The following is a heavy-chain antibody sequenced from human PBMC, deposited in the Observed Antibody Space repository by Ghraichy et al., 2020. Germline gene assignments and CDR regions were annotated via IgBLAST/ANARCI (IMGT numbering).Heavy chain of an antibody. CDR1: GGSISSGGYY. CDR3: ARGKDSSGYDYYYYGMDV. J-gene: IGHJ6*02. CDR2: IYYSGST. D-gene: IGHD3-22*01. Sequence: TLSLTCTVSGGSISSGGYYWSWIRQHPGKGLEWIGYIYYSGSTYYNPSLKSRVTISVDTSKNQFSLKLSSVTAADTAVYYCARGKDSSGYDYYYYGMDVWGQGTTVTVSS. V-gene: IGHV4-31*03.